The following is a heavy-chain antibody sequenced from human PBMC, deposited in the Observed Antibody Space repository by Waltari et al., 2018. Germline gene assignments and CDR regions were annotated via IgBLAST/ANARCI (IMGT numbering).Heavy chain of an antibody. D-gene: IGHD7-27*01. V-gene: IGHV4-4*07. CDR3: ARAKENWGRNAFDI. CDR1: GDSLSTYY. Sequence: QVQLQESGPGLVKPSETLSLTCTVSGDSLSTYYWSWIRQPAGKGLEWIGRFYNGGTTYYNPSLKSRVTMSVDTSNNQFSLKLDSVTAADTAVYYCARAKENWGRNAFDIWGQGTVLTVSS. CDR2: FYNGGTT. J-gene: IGHJ3*02.